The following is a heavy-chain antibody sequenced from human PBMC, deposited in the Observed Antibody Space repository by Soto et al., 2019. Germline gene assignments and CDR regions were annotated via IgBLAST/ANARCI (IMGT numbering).Heavy chain of an antibody. CDR3: ATGSFTSSGGRIGYHYNAMDV. CDR2: IIPIFGPA. CDR1: GGTFRSHS. J-gene: IGHJ6*02. D-gene: IGHD6-25*01. V-gene: IGHV1-69*13. Sequence: SVKVSSKSSGGTFRSHSINWVRQAPGQGLEWMGGIIPIFGPANFAKKFQGRVTITADESTTTAYMELSSLTSEDTAVYYCATGSFTSSGGRIGYHYNAMDVWGQGTTVTVSS.